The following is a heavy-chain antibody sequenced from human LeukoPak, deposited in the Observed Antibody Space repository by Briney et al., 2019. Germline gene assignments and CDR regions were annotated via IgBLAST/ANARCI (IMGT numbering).Heavy chain of an antibody. D-gene: IGHD1-14*01. J-gene: IGHJ3*02. CDR1: GFTFSDYY. CDR3: ARRVAEGTGDAFDI. Sequence: GGSLRLSCAASGFTFSDYYMSWIRQAPGKGLEWVSYISSSGSTIYYADSVKGRFTISRDNAKNSLYLQMNSLRAEDTAVYYCARRVAEGTGDAFDIWGQGTMVTVSS. CDR2: ISSSGSTI. V-gene: IGHV3-11*04.